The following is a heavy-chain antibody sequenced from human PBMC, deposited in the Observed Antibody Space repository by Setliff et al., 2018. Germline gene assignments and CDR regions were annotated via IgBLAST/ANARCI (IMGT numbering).Heavy chain of an antibody. CDR1: GYTFTSYG. Sequence: ASVKVSCKASGYTFTSYGISWVRQAPGQGLEWMGRMNPNSGNTGYAQKFQGRVTMTRNTSISTAYMDLSSLRFEDTAVYYCARAQSWSGGPYYFDNWGQGTLVTVSS. CDR2: MNPNSGNT. J-gene: IGHJ4*02. D-gene: IGHD3-3*01. V-gene: IGHV1-8*02. CDR3: ARAQSWSGGPYYFDN.